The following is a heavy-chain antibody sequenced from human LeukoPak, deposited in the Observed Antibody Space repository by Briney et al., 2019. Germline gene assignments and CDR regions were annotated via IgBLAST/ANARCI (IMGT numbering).Heavy chain of an antibody. Sequence: SETLSLTCTVSGGSMSGPYWSWIRQPPGKELEWIGHIYHSGSTKYNPSLKSRVTISVDTSKNQFSLKLSSVTAADTAVYYCARGVAATPIGWFDPWGQGTLVTVSS. J-gene: IGHJ5*02. CDR3: ARGVAATPIGWFDP. V-gene: IGHV4-59*11. CDR1: GGSMSGPY. CDR2: IYHSGST. D-gene: IGHD2-15*01.